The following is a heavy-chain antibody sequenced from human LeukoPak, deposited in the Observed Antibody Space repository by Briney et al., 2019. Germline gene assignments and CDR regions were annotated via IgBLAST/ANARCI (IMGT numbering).Heavy chain of an antibody. J-gene: IGHJ1*01. V-gene: IGHV3-74*01. CDR3: ARAPSEIGGYYPEYFRH. CDR1: GFTFSSYW. D-gene: IGHD3-22*01. CDR2: IKSDGST. Sequence: GGSLRLSCAASGFTFSSYWMHWVRQAPGKGLVWVSRIKSDGSTNYADSVKGRFTISRDNAKNTVSLQMNSMSAEDTGVYYCARAPSEIGGYYPEYFRHWGQGTLVTVSS.